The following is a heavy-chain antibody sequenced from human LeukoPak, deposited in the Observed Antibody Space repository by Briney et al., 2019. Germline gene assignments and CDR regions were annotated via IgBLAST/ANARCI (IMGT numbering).Heavy chain of an antibody. CDR3: ARVKGIAVAEIKYYYYYYGMDV. J-gene: IGHJ6*02. CDR2: ISSSSSYI. D-gene: IGHD6-19*01. CDR1: GFTFISYS. Sequence: GSLRLSCAASGFTFISYSMNWVRQAPGKGLEWVSSISSSSSYIYYADSVKGRFTISRDNAKNSLYLQMNSLRAEDTAVYYCARVKGIAVAEIKYYYYYYGMDVWGQGTTVTVSS. V-gene: IGHV3-21*01.